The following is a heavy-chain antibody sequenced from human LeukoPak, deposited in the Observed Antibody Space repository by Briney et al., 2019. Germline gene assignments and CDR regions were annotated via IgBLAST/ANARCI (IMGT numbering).Heavy chain of an antibody. CDR1: GNTFTRYD. V-gene: IGHV1-8*03. Sequence: ASVKVSCKASGNTFTRYDINWVRQATGQGLEWMGWTNPNSGTTGNAQKFQGRVTITRNTSISTAYMELSSLTSEDTAVYYCARVVEGAFDIWGQGTMVIVSS. CDR3: ARVVEGAFDI. CDR2: TNPNSGTT. J-gene: IGHJ3*02.